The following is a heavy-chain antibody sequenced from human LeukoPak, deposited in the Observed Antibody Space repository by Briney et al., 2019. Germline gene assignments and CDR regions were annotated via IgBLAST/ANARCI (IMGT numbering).Heavy chain of an antibody. Sequence: SETLSLTCTVSGGSISSGSYYWSWIRQPAGKGLEWIGRIYTSGSTNYNPSLKSRVTISVDTSKTQFSLRLSSVTAADTAVYYCARQRTPRTAYYDSRGRDDAFDIWGQGAMVTVSS. CDR1: GGSISSGSYY. CDR2: IYTSGST. J-gene: IGHJ3*02. CDR3: ARQRTPRTAYYDSRGRDDAFDI. D-gene: IGHD3-22*01. V-gene: IGHV4-61*02.